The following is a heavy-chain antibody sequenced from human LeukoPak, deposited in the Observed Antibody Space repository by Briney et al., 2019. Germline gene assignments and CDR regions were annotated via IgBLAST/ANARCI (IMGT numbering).Heavy chain of an antibody. Sequence: SGGSLRLSCAASGFTFSSYEMNWVRQAPGKGLEWVSYISSSGSTIYYADSVKGRFTISRDNAKNSLYLQMNSLRAEDTAVYYCAREVTPLYYFDYWGQGTLVTVSS. CDR2: ISSSGSTI. CDR3: AREVTPLYYFDY. CDR1: GFTFSSYE. V-gene: IGHV3-48*03. D-gene: IGHD2-21*02. J-gene: IGHJ4*02.